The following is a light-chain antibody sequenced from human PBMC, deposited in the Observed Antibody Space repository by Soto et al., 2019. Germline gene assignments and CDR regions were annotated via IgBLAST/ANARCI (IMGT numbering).Light chain of an antibody. CDR3: QQYGRSPRT. Sequence: EIVLTQSPGTLSLSPGERATFSCRASQSVSSSYLAWYQQKPGQAPRLLIYGASSRATGIPDRFSGSASGKDLTLTISRLEPEDFAVYYCQQYGRSPRTFGQGTKVEIK. J-gene: IGKJ1*01. V-gene: IGKV3-20*01. CDR2: GAS. CDR1: QSVSSSY.